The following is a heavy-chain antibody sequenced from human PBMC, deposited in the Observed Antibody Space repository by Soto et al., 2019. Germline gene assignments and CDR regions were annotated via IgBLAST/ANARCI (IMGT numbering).Heavy chain of an antibody. CDR1: GYTFSSYD. CDR2: MNPDSGNT. D-gene: IGHD1-20*01. J-gene: IGHJ3*02. CDR3: ARGGVSFSGITGMGDAFDI. Sequence: GASVKVSCKASGYTFSSYDINWVRQATGQGLEWMGWMNPDSGNTGYAQKFQGRVTMTRNTSISTAYMELSSLRSEDTAVYYCARGGVSFSGITGMGDAFDIWGQGTMVTVSS. V-gene: IGHV1-8*01.